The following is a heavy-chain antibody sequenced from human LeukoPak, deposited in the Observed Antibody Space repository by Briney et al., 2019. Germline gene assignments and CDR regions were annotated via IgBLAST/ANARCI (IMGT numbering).Heavy chain of an antibody. D-gene: IGHD1-26*01. J-gene: IGHJ4*02. V-gene: IGHV4-39*07. Sequence: SETLSLTCTVSGGSISSSSYYWGWIRQPPGKGLEWIGSISYVGSTYYTPSLKSRVTISLDTSKDQFSLRLSSVTAADTVVYSCARVGRGRPIDYWGQGTLVTVSS. CDR3: ARVGRGRPIDY. CDR2: ISYVGST. CDR1: GGSISSSSYY.